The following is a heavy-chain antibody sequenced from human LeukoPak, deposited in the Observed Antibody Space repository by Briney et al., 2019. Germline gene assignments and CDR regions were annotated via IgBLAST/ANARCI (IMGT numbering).Heavy chain of an antibody. CDR2: IYYSGST. CDR1: GGSISSGGYY. D-gene: IGHD4-17*01. J-gene: IGHJ6*02. Sequence: SQTLSLTCTVSGGSISSGGYYWSWIRQHPVQGLEWIGYIYYSGSTYYNPSLKSRVTISVDTSKNQFSLKLSSVTAADTAVYYCARDRSDYVSAYYYYGMDVWGQGTTVTVSS. V-gene: IGHV4-31*03. CDR3: ARDRSDYVSAYYYYGMDV.